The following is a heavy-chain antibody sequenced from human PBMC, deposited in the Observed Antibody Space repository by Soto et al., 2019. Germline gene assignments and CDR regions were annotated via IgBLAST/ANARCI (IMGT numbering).Heavy chain of an antibody. D-gene: IGHD4-17*01. J-gene: IGHJ6*02. Sequence: PGGSLRLSCAASGFXFSSYWMSWVRQAPGKGLEWVANIKQDGSEKYYVDSVKGRFTISRDNAKNSLYLQMNSLRAEDTAVYYCARVILYGDYSYYGMDVWGQGTTVTVSS. CDR2: IKQDGSEK. CDR1: GFXFSSYW. V-gene: IGHV3-7*05. CDR3: ARVILYGDYSYYGMDV.